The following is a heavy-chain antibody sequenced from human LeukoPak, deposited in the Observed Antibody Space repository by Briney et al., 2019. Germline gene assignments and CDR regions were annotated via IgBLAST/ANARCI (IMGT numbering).Heavy chain of an antibody. J-gene: IGHJ5*02. CDR1: GGSISSSGYY. CDR2: IYYSGST. V-gene: IGHV4-39*01. D-gene: IGHD1-26*01. Sequence: SETLSLTCTVSGGSISSSGYYWGWIRHPPGKGLEWIASIYYSGSTYYNPSLKRRVTISVDTSKSPLSLKLSSLSAADTAVYYCARHEYSGSYYWLSWFDPWGQGTLVTVSS. CDR3: ARHEYSGSYYWLSWFDP.